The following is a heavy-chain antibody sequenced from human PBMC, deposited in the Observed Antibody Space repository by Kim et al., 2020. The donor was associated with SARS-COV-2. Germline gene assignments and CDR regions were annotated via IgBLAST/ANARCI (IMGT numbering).Heavy chain of an antibody. CDR3: ASGLMVDSSGYSFPLDY. V-gene: IGHV1-3*01. Sequence: ASVKVSCKASGYTFTSYAMHWVRQAPGQRLEWMGWINAGNGNTKYSQKFQGRVTITRDTSASTAYMELSSLRSEDTAVYYCASGLMVDSSGYSFPLDYWGQGTLVTVSS. D-gene: IGHD3-22*01. J-gene: IGHJ4*02. CDR1: GYTFTSYA. CDR2: INAGNGNT.